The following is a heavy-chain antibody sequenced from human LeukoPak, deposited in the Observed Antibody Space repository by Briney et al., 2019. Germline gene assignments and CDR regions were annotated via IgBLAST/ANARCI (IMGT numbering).Heavy chain of an antibody. CDR2: IYYSGST. CDR3: ARGRKSPRPHCSGGSCYYFDY. D-gene: IGHD2-15*01. CDR1: GGSISSYY. J-gene: IGHJ4*02. Sequence: SETLSLTCTVSGGSISSYYWSWIRQPPGKGLEWIGYIYYSGSTYYNPSLRSRVTISVDTSKNQFSLKLSSVTAADTAVYYCARGRKSPRPHCSGGSCYYFDYWGQGTLVTVSS. V-gene: IGHV4-59*12.